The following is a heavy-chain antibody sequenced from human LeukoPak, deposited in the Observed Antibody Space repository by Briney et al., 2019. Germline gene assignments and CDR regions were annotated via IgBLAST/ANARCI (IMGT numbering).Heavy chain of an antibody. D-gene: IGHD4-17*01. CDR3: AKDPSTVTRPYYFDY. V-gene: IGHV3-30*02. J-gene: IGHJ4*02. Sequence: PGGSLRLSCAASGFTFSSYGMHWVRQAPGKGLEWVAFIRYDGSNKYYADSVKGRFTISRDNSRNTLYLQMSSLRAEDTAVYYCAKDPSTVTRPYYFDYWGQGTLVTVSS. CDR1: GFTFSSYG. CDR2: IRYDGSNK.